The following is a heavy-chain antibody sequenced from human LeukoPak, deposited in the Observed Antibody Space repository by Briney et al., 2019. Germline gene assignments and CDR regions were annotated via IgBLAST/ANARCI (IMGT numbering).Heavy chain of an antibody. Sequence: GGSLRLSCAASGFTFSSYSINWVRQAPGKGLEWVSSISSSSSYIYYADSVKGRFTISRDNAKNSLYLQMNSLRAEDKAVYYCSRDRAGYSYDPWGQGTLVTVSS. CDR1: GFTFSSYS. V-gene: IGHV3-21*01. D-gene: IGHD5-18*01. CDR2: ISSSSSYI. CDR3: SRDRAGYSYDP. J-gene: IGHJ5*02.